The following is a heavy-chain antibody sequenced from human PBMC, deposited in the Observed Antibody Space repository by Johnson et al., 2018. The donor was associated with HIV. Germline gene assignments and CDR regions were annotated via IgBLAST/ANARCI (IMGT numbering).Heavy chain of an antibody. Sequence: MQLVESGGGVVRPGGSLRLSCAASGFTFSDYYMSWIRQAPGKGLEWVSYISSSGSTIYYADSVKGRFTISRDNSKNTLYLQMNSLRAEDTAVYYCASRYTVDAFDIWGQGTMVTVSS. CDR3: ASRYTVDAFDI. J-gene: IGHJ3*02. CDR2: ISSSGSTI. CDR1: GFTFSDYY. D-gene: IGHD1-1*01. V-gene: IGHV3-11*04.